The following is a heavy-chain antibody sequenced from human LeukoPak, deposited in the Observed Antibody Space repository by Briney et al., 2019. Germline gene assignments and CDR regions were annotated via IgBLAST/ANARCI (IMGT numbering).Heavy chain of an antibody. CDR2: IYHSGNT. V-gene: IGHV4-4*02. Sequence: PSETLSLTCVVSGGSISSSHWWSWVRQPPGKGLEWIGEIYHSGNTIYNPSLKSRVTILVDKSKNQFSLRLSSVTAADTAIYYCATTTIRLGYWGQGTLVTVSS. D-gene: IGHD1-26*01. CDR1: GGSISSSHW. CDR3: ATTTIRLGY. J-gene: IGHJ4*02.